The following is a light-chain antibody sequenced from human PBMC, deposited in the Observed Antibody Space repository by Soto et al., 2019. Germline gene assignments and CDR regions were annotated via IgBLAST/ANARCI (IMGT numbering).Light chain of an antibody. CDR3: SSYAGSNNL. Sequence: QSALTQPPSASGSPGQSVTISCTGTSSDVGGYNYVSWYQQHPDKAPKLMIYEVSKRPSGVPDRFSGSKSGNTASLTVSGLQAEDEADYYCSSYAGSNNLFGGGTQLTVL. CDR1: SSDVGGYNY. V-gene: IGLV2-8*01. CDR2: EVS. J-gene: IGLJ2*01.